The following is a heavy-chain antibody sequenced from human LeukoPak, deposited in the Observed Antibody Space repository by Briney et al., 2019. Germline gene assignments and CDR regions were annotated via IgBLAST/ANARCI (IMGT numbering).Heavy chain of an antibody. D-gene: IGHD3-10*01. Sequence: GGSLRLSRAASGFTFSGSAMHWVRQASGKGLEWVGRIRSKANSYATAYAASVKGRFTISRDDSKNTAYLQMNSLKTEDTAVYYCTSSGSGSYCWGQGTLVTVSS. V-gene: IGHV3-73*01. CDR3: TSSGSGSYC. CDR2: IRSKANSYAT. J-gene: IGHJ4*02. CDR1: GFTFSGSA.